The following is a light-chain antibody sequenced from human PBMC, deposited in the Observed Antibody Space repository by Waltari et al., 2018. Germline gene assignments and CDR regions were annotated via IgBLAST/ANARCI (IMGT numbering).Light chain of an antibody. Sequence: IQLTQSPSSLSASVGDRVTISCRASHDISSHLAWYQQKPGKAPTLLIYPASTLESGVPSRFSGSGSGTEFTLTIASLQPEDFATYFCQDLHDYPVFGPGDKVAIK. CDR2: PAS. CDR1: HDISSH. V-gene: IGKV1-9*01. CDR3: QDLHDYPV. J-gene: IGKJ3*01.